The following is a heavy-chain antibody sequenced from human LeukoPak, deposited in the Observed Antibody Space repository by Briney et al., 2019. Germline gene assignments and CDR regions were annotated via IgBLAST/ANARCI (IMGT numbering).Heavy chain of an antibody. CDR1: GFTFSSYA. D-gene: IGHD3-22*01. CDR3: ASKYGSRGYYYVGAFDI. Sequence: GGSLRLSCAASGFTFSSYAMQWVRQAPGKGLEYVSAISINGGSTYYANSVKGRFTISRDNSKNTLYLQMGSLRAEDMAVYYCASKYGSRGYYYVGAFDIWGQGTMVTVSS. J-gene: IGHJ3*02. V-gene: IGHV3-64*01. CDR2: ISINGGST.